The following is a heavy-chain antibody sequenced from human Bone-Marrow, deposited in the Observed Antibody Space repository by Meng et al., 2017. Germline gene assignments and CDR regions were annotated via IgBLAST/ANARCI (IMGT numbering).Heavy chain of an antibody. CDR2: INPNSGGT. CDR1: RYTFTGYY. J-gene: IGHJ4*02. CDR3: ARGQMDSSSSGTNDY. Sequence: ASVKVSCKASRYTFTGYYMHWVRQAPGQGLEWMGRINPNSGGTNYAQKFQGRVTMTRDTSISTAYMELSRLRSDDTAVYYCARGQMDSSSSGTNDYWGQGTLVTVSS. D-gene: IGHD6-13*01. V-gene: IGHV1-2*06.